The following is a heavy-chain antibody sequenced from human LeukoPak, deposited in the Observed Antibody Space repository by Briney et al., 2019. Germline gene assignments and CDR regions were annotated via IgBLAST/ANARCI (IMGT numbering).Heavy chain of an antibody. Sequence: PGGSLRLSCAVSGFTFSSYWLHWVRQAPGKGLVWVARINNDGTYTSHADSVKGRFIISRDNAKKTLYLQMNSLRTDDTAVYYCAGFGFDGARADGGQGTLVTVS. CDR2: INNDGTYT. CDR3: AGFGFDGARAD. CDR1: GFTFSSYW. J-gene: IGHJ4*02. V-gene: IGHV3-74*01. D-gene: IGHD3-9*01.